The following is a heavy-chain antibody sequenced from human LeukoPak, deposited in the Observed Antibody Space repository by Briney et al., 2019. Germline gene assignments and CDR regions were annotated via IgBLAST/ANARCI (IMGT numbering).Heavy chain of an antibody. V-gene: IGHV4-34*01. CDR1: GGSFSGYY. Sequence: TSETLSLTCAVYGGSFSGYYWSWIRQPPGKGPEWIGEINHSGSTNYNPSLKSRVTISVDTSKNQFSLKLSSVTAADTAVYYCARSARGYSGYGNYYYYYMDVWGKGTTVTISS. CDR2: INHSGST. CDR3: ARSARGYSGYGNYYYYYMDV. J-gene: IGHJ6*03. D-gene: IGHD5-12*01.